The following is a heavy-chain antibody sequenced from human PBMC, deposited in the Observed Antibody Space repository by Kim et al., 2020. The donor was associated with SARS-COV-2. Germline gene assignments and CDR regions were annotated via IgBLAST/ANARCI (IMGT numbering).Heavy chain of an antibody. V-gene: IGHV3-64D*09. CDR3: VKDHDILTGYYFDY. D-gene: IGHD3-9*01. Sequence: ANSVKGRFTIARDNSKNTLYLQMSSLRAEDTAVYYCVKDHDILTGYYFDYWGQGTLVTVSS. J-gene: IGHJ4*02.